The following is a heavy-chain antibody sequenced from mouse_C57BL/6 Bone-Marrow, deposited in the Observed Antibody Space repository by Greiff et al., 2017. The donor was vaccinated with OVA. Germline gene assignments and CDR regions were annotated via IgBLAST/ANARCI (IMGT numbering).Heavy chain of an antibody. V-gene: IGHV5-4*03. J-gene: IGHJ2*01. CDR1: GFTFSSYA. CDR2: ISDGGSYT. Sequence: EVMLVESGGGLVKPGGSLKLSCAASGFTFSSYAMSWVRQTPEKRLEWVATISDGGSYTYYPDNVKGRFTISRDNAKNNLYLQMSHLKSEDTAMYYCARGVLRVWGQGTTLTVSS. CDR3: ARGVLRV. D-gene: IGHD1-1*01.